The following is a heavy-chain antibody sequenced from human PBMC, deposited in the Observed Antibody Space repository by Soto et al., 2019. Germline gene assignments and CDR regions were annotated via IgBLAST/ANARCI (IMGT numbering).Heavy chain of an antibody. J-gene: IGHJ4*02. CDR1: GFTFSSYS. V-gene: IGHV3-48*01. CDR3: ARELVAEPLDY. CDR2: ISSSSSTI. Sequence: GGSLRLSCAASGFTFSSYSMNWVRQAPGKGLEWVSYISSSSSTIYYADSVKGRFTISRDNAKNSLYLQMNSLRAEDTAVYYCARELVAEPLDYWGQGTLVTVSS. D-gene: IGHD5-12*01.